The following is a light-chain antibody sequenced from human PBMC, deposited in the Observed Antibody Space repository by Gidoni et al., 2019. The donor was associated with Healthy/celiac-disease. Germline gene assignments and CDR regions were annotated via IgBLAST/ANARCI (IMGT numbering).Light chain of an antibody. Sequence: DIQMTQSPSSLSASVGDRVTITCQASQDISNYLNWYQQKPGKAPKLLIYDASNLETGVPSRFSGSGSGTDFTFTISSLQPEDIATYYCQQYDTLRTFGPGTTVDI. CDR2: DAS. J-gene: IGKJ3*01. V-gene: IGKV1-33*01. CDR1: QDISNY. CDR3: QQYDTLRT.